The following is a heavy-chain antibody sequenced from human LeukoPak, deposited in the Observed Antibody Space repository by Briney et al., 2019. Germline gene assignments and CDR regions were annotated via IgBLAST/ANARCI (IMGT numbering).Heavy chain of an antibody. D-gene: IGHD3-16*02. CDR1: GFIFDDHG. CDR2: ISWSSGII. CDR3: ARDAVIQY. Sequence: GRSLRLSCAASGFIFDDHGMHWVRQAPGKGLEWVSGISWSSGIIGYADSVKGRFTISRDNAKNSLDLQMNSLRAEDTAVYYCARDAVIQYWGQGTLVTVSS. V-gene: IGHV3-9*01. J-gene: IGHJ4*02.